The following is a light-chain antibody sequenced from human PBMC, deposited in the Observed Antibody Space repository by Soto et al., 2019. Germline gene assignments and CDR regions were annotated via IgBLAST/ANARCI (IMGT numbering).Light chain of an antibody. Sequence: QSALTQPASVSGSPGQSITISCTGTTSDVGGFNYVSWYQQHPGRAPKLMIYEVNNRPLGVSNRFSGSKSGNTASLTISGLQAEDEADYYCSSYTNSNTLWVFGGGTKLTVL. CDR1: TSDVGGFNY. J-gene: IGLJ3*02. CDR3: SSYTNSNTLWV. V-gene: IGLV2-14*01. CDR2: EVN.